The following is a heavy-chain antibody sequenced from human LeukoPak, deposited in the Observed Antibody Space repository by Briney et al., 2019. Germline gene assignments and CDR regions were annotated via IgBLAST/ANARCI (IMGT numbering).Heavy chain of an antibody. Sequence: GASVKVSCKASGGTFSSYAISCVRQAPGHGLEWIGRIIPTFGTANYAQKFQGRVTITTDESTSTAYMELSSLRSEDTAVYYCARAPTNYYDSSGYHKYFQHWGQGTLVTVSS. CDR3: ARAPTNYYDSSGYHKYFQH. CDR2: IIPTFGTA. V-gene: IGHV1-69*05. D-gene: IGHD3-22*01. CDR1: GGTFSSYA. J-gene: IGHJ1*01.